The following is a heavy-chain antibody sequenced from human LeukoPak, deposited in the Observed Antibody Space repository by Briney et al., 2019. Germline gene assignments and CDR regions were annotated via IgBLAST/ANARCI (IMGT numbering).Heavy chain of an antibody. CDR3: ARALYGGQNDAFDI. D-gene: IGHD2/OR15-2a*01. J-gene: IGHJ3*02. Sequence: PGGSLRLSCAASGFTFGSFGMHLVRQAPGKGLEWVAVIWYDGTNKYYADSVKGRFTISRGNSRNTLHLQMNSLRVEDTAVYYCARALYGGQNDAFDIWGQGTMVTVSS. CDR1: GFTFGSFG. V-gene: IGHV3-33*01. CDR2: IWYDGTNK.